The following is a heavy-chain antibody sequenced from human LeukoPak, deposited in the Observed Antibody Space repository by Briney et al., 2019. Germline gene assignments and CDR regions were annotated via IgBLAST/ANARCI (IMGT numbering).Heavy chain of an antibody. CDR3: AKDKGNWFDL. V-gene: IGHV3-30*18. CDR1: GLTFSSYG. J-gene: IGHJ5*02. CDR2: ISYDGSNK. Sequence: GGSLRLYCAASGLTFSSYGMHWVRQAPGKGLEWVAVISYDGSNKYYADSVKGRFTISRDNSKNTLYLQMNSLRAEDTAVYYCAKDKGNWFDLWGQGTLVTVSS.